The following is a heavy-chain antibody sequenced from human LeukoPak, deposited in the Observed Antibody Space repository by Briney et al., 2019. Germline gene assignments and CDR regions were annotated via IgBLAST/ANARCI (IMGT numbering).Heavy chain of an antibody. V-gene: IGHV3-7*01. J-gene: IGHJ4*02. CDR1: GFTFSSYW. Sequence: RPGGSLRLSCAASGFTFSSYWMSWVRQAPGKGLEWVANIKKDGSEKYYVDSVKGRFTISRDNAKTSLYLQMNSLRAEDTAVYYCARHLSGVTGYTYGRGIDYRGQGTLVTVSS. CDR3: ARHLSGVTGYTYGRGIDY. CDR2: IKKDGSEK. D-gene: IGHD5-18*01.